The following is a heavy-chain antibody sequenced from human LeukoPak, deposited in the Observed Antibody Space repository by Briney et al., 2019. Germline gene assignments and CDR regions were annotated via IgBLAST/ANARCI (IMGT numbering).Heavy chain of an antibody. CDR3: AKGGYYDSSGSFYFDY. CDR2: ISGSGDNT. D-gene: IGHD3-22*01. J-gene: IGHJ4*02. CDR1: GFTFSSYA. Sequence: GGSLRLPCAASGFTFSSYAMSWVRQAPGKGLEGVSGISGSGDNTYYADSVKGRFTISRDNSKNTLYVQVNSLGTEDTAAYYCAKGGYYDSSGSFYFDYWGQGTLVTVSS. V-gene: IGHV3-23*01.